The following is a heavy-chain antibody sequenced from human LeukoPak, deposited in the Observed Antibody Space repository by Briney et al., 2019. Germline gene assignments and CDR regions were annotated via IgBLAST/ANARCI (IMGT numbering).Heavy chain of an antibody. V-gene: IGHV1-8*01. CDR2: MNPNSANT. J-gene: IGHJ4*02. CDR3: ARARLVRGPVTPLYYFDY. D-gene: IGHD2-8*02. Sequence: ASVRVSCKASGYTFTTYDINWVRQATGQGLEWMGWMNPNSANTGYAQKFQGRVTITRNTSISTAYMELNSLRSDDTAVYYCARARLVRGPVTPLYYFDYWGQGVLVTVSS. CDR1: GYTFTTYD.